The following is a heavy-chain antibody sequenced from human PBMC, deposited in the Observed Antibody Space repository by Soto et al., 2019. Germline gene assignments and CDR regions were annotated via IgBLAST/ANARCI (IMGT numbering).Heavy chain of an antibody. Sequence: SGRTLVNPTQTLTLTCTFSGFSLSSSEVGVGWIRQPPGKALEWLALIFWNDDERYNPSLKSRLTITKDISKNQVVLTMTNMDPVDTATYYCAHSRVFDWFDPWGQGTLVTVSS. J-gene: IGHJ5*02. D-gene: IGHD6-13*01. V-gene: IGHV2-5*01. CDR2: IFWNDDE. CDR1: GFSLSSSEVG. CDR3: AHSRVFDWFDP.